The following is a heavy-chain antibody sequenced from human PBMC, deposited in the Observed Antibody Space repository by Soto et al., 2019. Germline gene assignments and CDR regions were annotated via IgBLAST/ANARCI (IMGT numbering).Heavy chain of an antibody. J-gene: IGHJ4*02. V-gene: IGHV3-33*01. CDR2: IWYDGGKK. D-gene: IGHD1-20*01. CDR3: AREYNNDSGAL. Sequence: GGSLRLSCAASGFTFSSFGMHWVRQAPGKGLEWVAVIWYDGGKKYYADSVKGRFTISRDNSKNILFLQMDSLRAEDTAVYYCAREYNNDSGALWGQGTLVTVSS. CDR1: GFTFSSFG.